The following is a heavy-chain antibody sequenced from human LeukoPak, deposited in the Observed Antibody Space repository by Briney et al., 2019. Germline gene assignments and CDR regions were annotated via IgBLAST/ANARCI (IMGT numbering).Heavy chain of an antibody. CDR2: IYSGTI. CDR3: ARGGSGQRYYFDY. CDR1: GFTVSSNS. V-gene: IGHV3-53*01. Sequence: GGSLRLSCTVSGFTVSSNSMSWVRQAPGKGLEWVSFIYSGTIHYSDSVKGRSTISRDNAKNSLYLQMNSLRAEDTAVYYCARGGSGQRYYFDYWGQGTLVTVSS. J-gene: IGHJ4*02. D-gene: IGHD2-15*01.